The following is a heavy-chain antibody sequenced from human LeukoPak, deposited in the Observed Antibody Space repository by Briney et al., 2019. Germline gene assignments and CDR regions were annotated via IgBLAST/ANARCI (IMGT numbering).Heavy chain of an antibody. J-gene: IGHJ4*02. CDR2: INHSGST. V-gene: IGHV4-34*01. Sequence: SETLSLTCAVYGGSFSGYYWSWIRQPPGKGLEWIGEINHSGSTNYNPSLKSRVTISVDTSKNQFSLKLSSVTAADTAVYYCASYYDTPNLFDYWGQGTLVTVSS. CDR3: ASYYDTPNLFDY. CDR1: GGSFSGYY. D-gene: IGHD3-22*01.